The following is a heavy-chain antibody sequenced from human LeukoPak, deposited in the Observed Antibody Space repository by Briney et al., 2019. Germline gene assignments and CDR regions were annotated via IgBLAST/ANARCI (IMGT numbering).Heavy chain of an antibody. CDR1: GSTLVDNA. D-gene: IGHD4-23*01. CDR2: IRSKAYGGTT. Sequence: PGGSLRLSFTAPGSTLVDNAISCFRRAPGKGRGGVVFIRSKAYGGTTEYAASVKGRFTISRDDSKSIAYLQMNSLKTEDTAVYYCTRGSDYGGNSNWYFDLWGRGTLVTVSS. V-gene: IGHV3-49*03. CDR3: TRGSDYGGNSNWYFDL. J-gene: IGHJ2*01.